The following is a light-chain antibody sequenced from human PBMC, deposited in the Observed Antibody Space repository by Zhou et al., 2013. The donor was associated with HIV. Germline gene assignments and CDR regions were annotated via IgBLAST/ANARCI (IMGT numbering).Light chain of an antibody. V-gene: IGKV1-5*03. Sequence: DIQMTQSPSTLSASVGDRVTITCRASHSVKTWLAWFQQKPGKGPKLLIYKASTLLSGVPSRFRGSGSGTEFTLTISSLQPDDFATYHCQQYNSYLFTFGPGTKVDIK. J-gene: IGKJ3*01. CDR2: KAS. CDR1: HSVKTW. CDR3: QQYNSYLFT.